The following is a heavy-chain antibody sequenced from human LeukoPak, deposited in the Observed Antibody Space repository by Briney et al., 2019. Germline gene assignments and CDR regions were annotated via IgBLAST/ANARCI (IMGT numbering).Heavy chain of an antibody. CDR2: ISGSGGRT. Sequence: GGSLRLSCAASGFTFSSYELNWVRQAPGKGLEWVSAISGSGGRTYYADSVKGRFTISRDNSKNTVYLQMNSLRAEDTAVYYCANVGLGGVVAPVDYWGQGTLVTVSS. J-gene: IGHJ4*02. CDR1: GFTFSSYE. CDR3: ANVGLGGVVAPVDY. V-gene: IGHV3-23*01. D-gene: IGHD3-3*01.